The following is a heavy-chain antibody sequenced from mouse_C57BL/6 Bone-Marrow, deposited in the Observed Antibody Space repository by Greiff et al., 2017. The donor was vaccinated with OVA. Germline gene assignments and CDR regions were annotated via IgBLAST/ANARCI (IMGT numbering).Heavy chain of an antibody. CDR3: ARGAYYSKSHWYFDV. V-gene: IGHV1-59*01. CDR1: GYTFTSYW. D-gene: IGHD2-5*01. CDR2: IDPSDSYT. J-gene: IGHJ1*03. Sequence: QVQLQQPGAELVRPGTSVKLSCKASGYTFTSYWMHWVKQRPGQGLEWIGVIDPSDSYTNYTQKFKGKATLTVDTSSSTAYMQLSSLTSEDSAVYYCARGAYYSKSHWYFDVWGTGTTVTVSS.